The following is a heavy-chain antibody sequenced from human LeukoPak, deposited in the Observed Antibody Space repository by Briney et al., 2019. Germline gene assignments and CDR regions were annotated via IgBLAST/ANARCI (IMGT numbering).Heavy chain of an antibody. CDR1: GDSISSSRYY. CDR3: GSLYWSAWSVGY. J-gene: IGHJ4*02. CDR2: FYYSGST. D-gene: IGHD3-3*01. V-gene: IGHV4-39*01. Sequence: SETLSLTCTVSGDSISSSRYYWGWIRQPPGKGLEWIGTFYYSGSTYYNPSLKSRVTISVDTSKNQFSLRLTSVTATDTAVYYCGSLYWSAWSVGYWGQGTLVTVSS.